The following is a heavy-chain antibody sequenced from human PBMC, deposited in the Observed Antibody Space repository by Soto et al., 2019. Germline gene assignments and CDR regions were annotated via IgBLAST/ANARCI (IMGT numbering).Heavy chain of an antibody. CDR2: IFHSGST. J-gene: IGHJ3*02. CDR1: GGSISSGGYS. CDR3: ARILYSAFDI. D-gene: IGHD5-18*01. V-gene: IGHV4-30-2*01. Sequence: SETLSLTCVVSGGSISSGGYSWSWIRQPPGKGLEWIGYIFHSGSTYYNPSLKSRVTVSVDRSKNQFSLKLSSLTAADTAVYYCARILYSAFDIWGQGTMVTGSS.